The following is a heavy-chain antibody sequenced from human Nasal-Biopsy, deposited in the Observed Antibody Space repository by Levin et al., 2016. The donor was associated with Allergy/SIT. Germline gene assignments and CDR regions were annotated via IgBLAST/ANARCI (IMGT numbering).Heavy chain of an antibody. CDR1: GFIVSDYG. V-gene: IGHV3-30*03. CDR3: ARDAGYQSTLYIFEY. CDR2: ISDDGVRE. J-gene: IGHJ4*02. D-gene: IGHD3-16*01. Sequence: GESLKISCEASGFIVSDYGMHWVRQAPGKGLQWVSFISDDGVREVYVDDVKGRFTISRDNSRKTFYLQMSSLTPDDTAMYYCARDAGYQSTLYIFEYWGRGTRVTVSS.